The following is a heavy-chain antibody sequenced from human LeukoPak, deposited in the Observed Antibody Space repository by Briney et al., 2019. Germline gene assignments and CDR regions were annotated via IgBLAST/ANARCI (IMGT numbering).Heavy chain of an antibody. CDR2: IYDGGST. D-gene: IGHD3-16*01. J-gene: IGHJ4*02. Sequence: SETLSLTCTVSGXSISRYYWNWIRQPPGKGLEWIGYIYDGGSTNYIPSLKSRVTISVDTSKSQFSLKLTSVTAADTAVYYCAREKAAIGANWGDYFDYWGQGTLVTVSS. CDR3: AREKAAIGANWGDYFDY. CDR1: GXSISRYY. V-gene: IGHV4-59*01.